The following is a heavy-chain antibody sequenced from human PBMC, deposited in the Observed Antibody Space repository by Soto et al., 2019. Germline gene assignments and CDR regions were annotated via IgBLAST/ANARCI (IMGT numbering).Heavy chain of an antibody. V-gene: IGHV3-30-3*01. CDR1: GFSFSNYA. CDR2: ISYDGSNQ. CDR3: PRVNPPTRHYYAMAV. Sequence: GGSLRLSCAASGFSFSNYAIHWVRQAPGKGLEWVAVISYDGSNQYYPDSVKGRFTISRDNSKNTLYLQMNSLRAEDSAVYYCPRVNPPTRHYYAMAVWGQGTTVTVSS. J-gene: IGHJ6*02.